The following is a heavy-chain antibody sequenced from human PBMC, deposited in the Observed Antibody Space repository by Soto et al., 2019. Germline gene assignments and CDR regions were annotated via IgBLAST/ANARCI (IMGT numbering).Heavy chain of an antibody. CDR3: ARSYYYDSSGSVNGFGP. CDR1: GFTFSNAW. Sequence: GGSLRLSCAASGFTFSNAWMSWVRQAPGKGLEWVSYISSSSSTIYYADSVKGRFTIPRDNAKNSLYLQMNSLRAEDTAVYYCARSYYYDSSGSVNGFGPCGQGTLVTVSS. CDR2: ISSSSSTI. J-gene: IGHJ5*02. D-gene: IGHD3-22*01. V-gene: IGHV3-48*01.